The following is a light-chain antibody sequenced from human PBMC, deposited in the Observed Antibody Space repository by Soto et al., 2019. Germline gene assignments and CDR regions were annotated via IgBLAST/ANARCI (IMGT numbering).Light chain of an antibody. V-gene: IGKV4-1*01. CDR1: ESVLYIPTNKNY. Sequence: DILMTQSPDSLAVSPGERATINCRASESVLYIPTNKNYLAWYQQKPGQPPKPLIYWASTREFGVPDRFIGGGCGRDCTLTTSSLQEEDVAVYYCQQYFTTPRLGFGGGTKVEIK. CDR2: WAS. CDR3: QQYFTTPRLG. J-gene: IGKJ4*01.